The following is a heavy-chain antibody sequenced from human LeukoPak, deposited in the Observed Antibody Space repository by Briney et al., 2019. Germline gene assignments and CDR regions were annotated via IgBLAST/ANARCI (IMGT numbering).Heavy chain of an antibody. CDR3: ARGPLGRPGYSSSWYKGMYYYGMDV. V-gene: IGHV4-34*01. CDR1: GGSFSGYY. D-gene: IGHD6-13*01. Sequence: SETLSLTCAVYGGSFSGYYWSWIRQPPGKGLEWIGEINHSGSTNYNPSLKSRVTISVDTSKNQFSLKLSSVTAADTAVYYYARGPLGRPGYSSSWYKGMYYYGMDVWGQGTTVTVSS. J-gene: IGHJ6*02. CDR2: INHSGST.